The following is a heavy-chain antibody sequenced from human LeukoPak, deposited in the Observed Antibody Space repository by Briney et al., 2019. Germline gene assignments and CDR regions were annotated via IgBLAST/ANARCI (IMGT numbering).Heavy chain of an antibody. V-gene: IGHV1-2*06. CDR2: INPNSGGT. CDR1: GYTFTGYY. D-gene: IGHD6-19*01. CDR3: ARGPRRSSGLYDY. J-gene: IGHJ4*02. Sequence: ASVKVSCKASGYTFTGYYMHWVRQAPGQGLEWMGRINPNSGGTNYAQKFQGRVTMTRDTSISTAYMELSRLRSDATAVYYCARGPRRSSGLYDYWGQGTLVTVSS.